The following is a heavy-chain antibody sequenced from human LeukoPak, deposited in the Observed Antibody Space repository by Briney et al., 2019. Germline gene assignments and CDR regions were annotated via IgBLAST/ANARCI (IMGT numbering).Heavy chain of an antibody. V-gene: IGHV4-34*01. CDR1: GGSFSGYY. CDR3: ARDLSGRIDY. Sequence: MTSETLSLTCAVYGGSFSGYYWSWIRQPPGKGLEWIGEINHSGSTNYNPSLKSRVTISVDTSKNQFSLQLNSVTPEDTAVYYCARDLSGRIDYWGQGTLVTVSS. CDR2: INHSGST. J-gene: IGHJ4*02.